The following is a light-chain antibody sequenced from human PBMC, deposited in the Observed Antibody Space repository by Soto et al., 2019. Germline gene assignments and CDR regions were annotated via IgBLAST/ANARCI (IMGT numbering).Light chain of an antibody. V-gene: IGKV3-20*01. CDR3: QQYDSSPRT. J-gene: IGKJ1*01. Sequence: ESGVAESPGPLVLCSGGRATLSCRGSQSVTSYLAWYQQKPGQAPRLLMYGASSRATGIPDRFGGSGSGTDFTLTISRLEPEDFAVYYCQQYDSSPRTFGQGTKVDIK. CDR2: GAS. CDR1: QSVTSY.